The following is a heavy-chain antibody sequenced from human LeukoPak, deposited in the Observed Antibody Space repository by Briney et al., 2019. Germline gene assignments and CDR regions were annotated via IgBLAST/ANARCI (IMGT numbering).Heavy chain of an antibody. J-gene: IGHJ3*02. CDR3: ATRHQTRITIFGVVSPIDAFDI. D-gene: IGHD3-3*01. CDR1: GFTFSSYS. Sequence: PGGSLRLSCAASGFTFSSYSMNWVRQAPGKGLEWVSYISSSSSTIYYADSVKGRFTISRDNAKNSLYLQMNSLRAEDTAVYYCATRHQTRITIFGVVSPIDAFDIWGQGTMVTVSS. CDR2: ISSSSSTI. V-gene: IGHV3-48*01.